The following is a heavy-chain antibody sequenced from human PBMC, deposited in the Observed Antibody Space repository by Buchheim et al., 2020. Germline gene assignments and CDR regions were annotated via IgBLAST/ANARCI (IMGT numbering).Heavy chain of an antibody. CDR1: GGSFSGYY. CDR3: ASLVLRARGAYYYGMDV. V-gene: IGHV4-34*01. D-gene: IGHD3-16*01. Sequence: QVQLQQWGAGLLKPSETLSLTCAVYGGSFSGYYWSWIRQPPGKGLEWIGEINHSGSTNYNPSLKSRVTISVDTSKNQFSLKLSSVTAADTAVYYCASLVLRARGAYYYGMDVWGQGTT. CDR2: INHSGST. J-gene: IGHJ6*02.